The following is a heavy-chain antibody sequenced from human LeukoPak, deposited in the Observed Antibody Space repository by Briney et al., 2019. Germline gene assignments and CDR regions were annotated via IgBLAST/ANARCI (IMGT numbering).Heavy chain of an antibody. D-gene: IGHD1-1*01. J-gene: IGHJ6*03. Sequence: SGGSLRLSCAASAFTLSNYWMSWVLQAPGKGLEWLSAISGTGSNTYYADSVKGRFTISRDNFKNTLFLQMNSLGAEDAAVYYCAKRTTGPRLYYYYYMDVWGKGTTVTISS. CDR2: ISGTGSNT. CDR1: AFTLSNYW. V-gene: IGHV3-23*01. CDR3: AKRTTGPRLYYYYYMDV.